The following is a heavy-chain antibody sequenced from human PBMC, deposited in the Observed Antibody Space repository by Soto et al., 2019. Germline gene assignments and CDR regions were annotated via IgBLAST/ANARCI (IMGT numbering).Heavy chain of an antibody. CDR3: ANDHGSGGSYTVGSEGVYYYGMDV. J-gene: IGHJ6*02. D-gene: IGHD2-15*01. CDR1: QFIFANHA. CDR2: ISNDGGNK. Sequence: QGHLVESGGGVVQPGRSLRLSCEASQFIFANHAMHWIRQAPGKGLEWVAVISNDGGNKHHADSVKGRFTISRDNSKNTLYLQMNSLRAEDTAVYYCANDHGSGGSYTVGSEGVYYYGMDVWGQGTTVTVSS. V-gene: IGHV3-30-3*02.